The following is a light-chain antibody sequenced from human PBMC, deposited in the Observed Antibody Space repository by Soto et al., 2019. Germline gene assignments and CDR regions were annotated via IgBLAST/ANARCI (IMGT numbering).Light chain of an antibody. V-gene: IGKV3-20*01. CDR1: QSLRSNF. CDR3: QQYGSSPSWT. CDR2: DAS. Sequence: EIVLTQSPATLSVSPGERATLSCTASQSLRSNFLAWYQQKPGQAPRLLIYDASSRAAGIPDRFSGSGSGTDFTLTISRLEPEDFAVYYCQQYGSSPSWTFGQGTKVDIK. J-gene: IGKJ1*01.